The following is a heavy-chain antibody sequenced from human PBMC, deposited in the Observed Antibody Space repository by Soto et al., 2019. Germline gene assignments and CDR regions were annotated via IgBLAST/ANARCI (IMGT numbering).Heavy chain of an antibody. CDR2: MNPNTGNT. J-gene: IGHJ4*02. CDR1: GYTFPNYD. V-gene: IGHV1-8*01. CDR3: AKAVRFTTLRAVPGTSYYFDY. Sequence: QVQLVQSGAEMKKPGASVKVSCTTSGYTFPNYDVNWVRQATGQGLEWMGWMNPNTGNTGYAQQFQGRVTMTRNTSISTAYMELNSLRSDDTAIYYCAKAVRFTTLRAVPGTSYYFDYWGQGTLVTVSS. D-gene: IGHD3-10*01.